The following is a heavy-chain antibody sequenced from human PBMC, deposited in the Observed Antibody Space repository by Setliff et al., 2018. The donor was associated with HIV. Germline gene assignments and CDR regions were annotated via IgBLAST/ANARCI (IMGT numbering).Heavy chain of an antibody. CDR1: GGRFSNFA. CDR3: ARGLGNLVPDLIGYFDY. Sequence: GASVKVSCKASGGRFSNFAISWVRQAPGQGLEWMGGITPILGPANYAQKFQGRVTITAGEYTPTSYMELRNLRSEDTAIYYCARGLGNLVPDLIGYFDYWGQGTLVTVSS. CDR2: ITPILGPA. V-gene: IGHV1-69*13. D-gene: IGHD3-9*01. J-gene: IGHJ4*02.